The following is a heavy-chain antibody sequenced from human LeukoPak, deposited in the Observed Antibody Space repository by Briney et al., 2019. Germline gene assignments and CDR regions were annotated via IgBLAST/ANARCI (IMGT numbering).Heavy chain of an antibody. Sequence: ASVKVSCKASGYTFTSYAMNWVRQAPGQGLEWMGWINTNTGNPTYAQGFTGRFVFSLDTSVSTAYLQISSLKAEDTAVYYCARQQTYYDYVWGSWYDYWGQGTLVTVSS. V-gene: IGHV7-4-1*02. D-gene: IGHD3-16*01. CDR1: GYTFTSYA. J-gene: IGHJ4*02. CDR3: ARQQTYYDYVWGSWYDY. CDR2: INTNTGNP.